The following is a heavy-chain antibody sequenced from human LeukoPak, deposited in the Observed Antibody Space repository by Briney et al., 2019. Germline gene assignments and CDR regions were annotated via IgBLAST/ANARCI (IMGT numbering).Heavy chain of an antibody. CDR2: ISAGSTTT. CDR1: GFTFSNHA. V-gene: IGHV3-23*01. D-gene: IGHD6-6*01. J-gene: IGHJ3*02. CDR3: ARDRSSISARTIDAFDI. Sequence: GGSLRLSCTASGFTFSNHAMNWVRQAPGKGLEWVSVISAGSTTTYYAGSVKGHFTISRDNSENTLYLQMSNLRVEDTAIYYCARDRSSISARTIDAFDIWGQGTMVTVSS.